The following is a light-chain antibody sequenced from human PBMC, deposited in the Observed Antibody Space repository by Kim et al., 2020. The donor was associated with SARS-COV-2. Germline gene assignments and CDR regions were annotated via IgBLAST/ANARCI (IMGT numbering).Light chain of an antibody. CDR3: QQYNSYSFS. J-gene: IGKJ2*03. CDR2: KAS. Sequence: SASVGDRLTLTCRASQSISSWLAWYQQKPGKAPKLLIYKASSLESGVPSRFSGSGSGTEFTLTFSSLQPDDFATYYCQQYNSYSFSFGQGTKLEI. CDR1: QSISSW. V-gene: IGKV1-5*03.